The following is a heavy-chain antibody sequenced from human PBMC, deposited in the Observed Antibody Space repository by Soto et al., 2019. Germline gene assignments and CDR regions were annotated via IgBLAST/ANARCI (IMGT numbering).Heavy chain of an antibody. CDR1: GGSISSYY. D-gene: IGHD3-10*01. CDR2: IYYSGST. V-gene: IGHV4-59*01. CDR3: ATYGSGSYYFDY. Sequence: SETLSLTCTVSGGSISSYYWSWIRQPPGKGLEWIGYIYYSGSTNYNPSLKSRVTISVDTSKNQFSLKLSSVTAADTAVYYCATYGSGSYYFDYWGQGTLVTVSS. J-gene: IGHJ4*02.